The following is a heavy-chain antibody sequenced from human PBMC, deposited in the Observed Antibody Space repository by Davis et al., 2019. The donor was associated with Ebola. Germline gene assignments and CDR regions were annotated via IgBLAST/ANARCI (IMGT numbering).Heavy chain of an antibody. D-gene: IGHD3-22*01. CDR2: FDPEDGEI. CDR1: PYSLTVLA. J-gene: IGHJ4*02. Sequence: ASVTVSCKVSPYSLTVLALQWVRQAPRKGLEWMGGFDPEDGEIVYAQKFQGRVTMTEDTSTDTAYMELSSLRPGDTAIYYCATVRAHSRHDNWGQGTLVTVAS. CDR3: ATVRAHSRHDN. V-gene: IGHV1-24*01.